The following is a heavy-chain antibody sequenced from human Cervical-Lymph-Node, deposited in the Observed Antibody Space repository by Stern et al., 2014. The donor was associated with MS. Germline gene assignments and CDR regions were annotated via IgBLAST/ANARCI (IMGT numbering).Heavy chain of an antibody. Sequence: VQLVESGAEMKKPGSSVKVSCKTLGGTFTNYAIGWVRQAPGQGLEWVGGILPMFGTALYAQNFPGRFTIAADESSTTAYMELTSLTSEDTAVYYCARALGYCSGGGCYAHWFDPWGQGTLVTVSS. V-gene: IGHV1-69*01. CDR3: ARALGYCSGGGCYAHWFDP. CDR2: ILPMFGTA. CDR1: GGTFTNYA. J-gene: IGHJ5*02. D-gene: IGHD2-15*01.